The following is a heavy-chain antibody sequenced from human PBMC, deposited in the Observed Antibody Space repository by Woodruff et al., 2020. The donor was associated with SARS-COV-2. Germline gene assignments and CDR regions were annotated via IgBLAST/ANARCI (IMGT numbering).Heavy chain of an antibody. Sequence: SLKSRVTISVDKSKNQFSLKLSSVTAADTAVYYCAREVSRYYYYMDVWGKGTTVTVSS. V-gene: IGHV4-30-2*04. CDR3: AREVSRYYYYMDV. D-gene: IGHD6-19*01. J-gene: IGHJ6*03.